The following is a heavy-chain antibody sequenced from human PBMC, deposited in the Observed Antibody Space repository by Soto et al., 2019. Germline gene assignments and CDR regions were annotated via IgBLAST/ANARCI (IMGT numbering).Heavy chain of an antibody. CDR1: GGSISSYY. D-gene: IGHD3-10*01. V-gene: IGHV4-59*01. CDR2: IYYSGST. CDR3: ARVATMVRGVYDY. J-gene: IGHJ4*02. Sequence: SETLSLPCTVSGGSISSYYWSWIRQPPGKGLEWIGYIYYSGSTNYNPSLKSRVTISVDTSKNQFSLKLSSVAAADTAVYYCARVATMVRGVYDYWGQGTLVTVSS.